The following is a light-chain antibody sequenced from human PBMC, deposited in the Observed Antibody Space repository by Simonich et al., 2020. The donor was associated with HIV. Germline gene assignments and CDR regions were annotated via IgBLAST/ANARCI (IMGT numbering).Light chain of an antibody. J-gene: IGLJ3*02. CDR3: NSYTSSSTWV. CDR2: DVS. CDR1: SSDFGGYDY. Sequence: QSALTQPASVSGSPGQSITISCTGTSSDFGGYDYVSWYQQHPGKAPKLIVYDVSQRPSGVSNRFSGSKSGNTASLTISGLQAEDEADYYCNSYTSSSTWVFGGGTQLTVL. V-gene: IGLV2-14*01.